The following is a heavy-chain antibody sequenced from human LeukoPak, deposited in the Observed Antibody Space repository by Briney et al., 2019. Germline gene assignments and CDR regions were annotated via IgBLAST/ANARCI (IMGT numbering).Heavy chain of an antibody. CDR2: VRGSGTDT. V-gene: IGHV3-23*01. CDR1: GFTFSTYA. D-gene: IGHD5-12*01. J-gene: IGHJ4*02. CDR3: AKTSRVNSGYDSPFDY. Sequence: GGSLRLSCAASGFTFSTYAMSWVRQAPGKGLEWVSGVRGSGTDTYYADSVKGRFTISRDNSKNTLYLQMNSLRAEDTAIYYCAKTSRVNSGYDSPFDYWGQGTLVTVSS.